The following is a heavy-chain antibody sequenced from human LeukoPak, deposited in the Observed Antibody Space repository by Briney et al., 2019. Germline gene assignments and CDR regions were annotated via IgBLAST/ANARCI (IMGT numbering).Heavy chain of an antibody. V-gene: IGHV1-58*02. Sequence: SVKVSCKASGFTFTSSAMQWVRQARGQRLEWIGWIVVGSDNTNYAQKFQERVTITRDMSTSTAYMELSSLRSEDTAVYYCAAGSGGSSTDFDYWGQGTLVTVSS. D-gene: IGHD6-13*01. CDR2: IVVGSDNT. J-gene: IGHJ4*02. CDR3: AAGSGGSSTDFDY. CDR1: GFTFTSSA.